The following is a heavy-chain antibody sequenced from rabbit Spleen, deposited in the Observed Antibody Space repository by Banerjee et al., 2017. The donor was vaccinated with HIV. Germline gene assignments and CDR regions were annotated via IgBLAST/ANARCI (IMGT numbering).Heavy chain of an antibody. D-gene: IGHD8-1*01. V-gene: IGHV1S40*01. CDR2: IYGDRSGST. CDR3: ARDAGRGDYIDGVFNL. J-gene: IGHJ4*01. Sequence: QSLEESGGDLVKPEGSLTLTCTASGFSFSSSYYMCWVRQAPGKGLECIACIYGDRSGSTYYANWAKGRFTISRTSSTTVTLEMTSLTAADTATYFCARDAGRGDYIDGVFNLWGQGTLVTVS. CDR1: GFSFSSSYY.